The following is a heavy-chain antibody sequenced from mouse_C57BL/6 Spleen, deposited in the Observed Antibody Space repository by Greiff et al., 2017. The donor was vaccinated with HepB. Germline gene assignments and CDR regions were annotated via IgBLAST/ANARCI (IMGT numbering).Heavy chain of an antibody. CDR2: ISSGSSTI. Sequence: EVHLVESGGGLVKPGGSLKLSCAASGFTFSDYGMHWVRQAPEKGLEWVAYISSGSSTIYYADTVKDRFTISRDNAKNTLFLQMTSLRSEDTAMYYCAMKDLPDPDWYFDVWGTGTTVTVSS. CDR1: GFTFSDYG. D-gene: IGHD5-1*01. V-gene: IGHV5-17*01. CDR3: AMKDLPDPDWYFDV. J-gene: IGHJ1*03.